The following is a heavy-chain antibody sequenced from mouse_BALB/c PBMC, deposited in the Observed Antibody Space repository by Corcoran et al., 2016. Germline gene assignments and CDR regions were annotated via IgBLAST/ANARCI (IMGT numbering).Heavy chain of an antibody. D-gene: IGHD4-1*01. J-gene: IGHJ1*01. CDR1: GYSFTGYT. CDR2: IDPANGNT. CDR3: ANWDWYFDV. Sequence: EVQLQQSGPELVKPGASMKISCKASGYSFTGYTMNWVKQRPEQGLEWIGRIDPANGNTKYDPKFQGKATITADTSSNTAYLQLSSLTSEDTAVYYCANWDWYFDVWGAGTTVTVSS. V-gene: IGHV14-3*02.